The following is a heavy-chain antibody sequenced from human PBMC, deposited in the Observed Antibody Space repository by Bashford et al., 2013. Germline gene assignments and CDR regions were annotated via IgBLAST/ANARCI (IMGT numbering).Heavy chain of an antibody. D-gene: IGHD2-15*01. V-gene: IGHV1-69*13. Sequence: SVKVSCKASGGTFSSYAISWVRQAPGQGLEWMGGIIPIFGTANYAQKFQGRVTITADESTSTAYMELSSLRSEDTAVYYCATDLWGYCSGGSCPDAFDIWGQGTMVTVSS. CDR2: IIPIFGTA. J-gene: IGHJ3*02. CDR1: GGTFSSYA. CDR3: ATDLWGYCSGGSCPDAFDI.